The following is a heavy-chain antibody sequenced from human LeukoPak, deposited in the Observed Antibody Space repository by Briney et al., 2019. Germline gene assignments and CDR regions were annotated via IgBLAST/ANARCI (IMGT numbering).Heavy chain of an antibody. Sequence: SVKVSCKASGGTXSSYAISGVRQAPGQGLEWMGRIIPILGIANYAQKFQGRVTITADKSTSTAYMELSSLRSEDTAVYYCARDSDSSGWYGWFDPWGQGTLVTVSS. CDR2: IIPILGIA. CDR3: ARDSDSSGWYGWFDP. D-gene: IGHD6-19*01. V-gene: IGHV1-69*04. CDR1: GGTXSSYA. J-gene: IGHJ5*02.